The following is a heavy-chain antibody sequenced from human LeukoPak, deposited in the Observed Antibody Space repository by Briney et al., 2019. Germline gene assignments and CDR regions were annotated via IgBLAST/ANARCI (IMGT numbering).Heavy chain of an antibody. D-gene: IGHD2-15*01. V-gene: IGHV3-23*01. Sequence: GGSLRLSCAASGFTFSSYAMSWVRQAPGKGLEWVSAISGSGGSTYYADSVQGRFTISRDNSKSTLCLQINSLRAEDTAVYYCAKQLGYCSDGSCYFPYWGQGTLVTVSS. J-gene: IGHJ4*02. CDR3: AKQLGYCSDGSCYFPY. CDR1: GFTFSSYA. CDR2: ISGSGGST.